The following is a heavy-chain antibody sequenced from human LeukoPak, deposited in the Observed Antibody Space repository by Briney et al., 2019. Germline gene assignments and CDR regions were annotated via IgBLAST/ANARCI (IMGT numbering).Heavy chain of an antibody. D-gene: IGHD1-26*01. CDR3: ARDPFSGSYSFDY. Sequence: SVKVSCKASGGTFSSYAISWVRQAPGQGLEWMGGIIPIFGTANYAQKFQGRVTITADESTSTAYTELSSLRSEETAVYYCARDPFSGSYSFDYWGQGTLVTVSS. V-gene: IGHV1-69*01. CDR1: GGTFSSYA. CDR2: IIPIFGTA. J-gene: IGHJ4*02.